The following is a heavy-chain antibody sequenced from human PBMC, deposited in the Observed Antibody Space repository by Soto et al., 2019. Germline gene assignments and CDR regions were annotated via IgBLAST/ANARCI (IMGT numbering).Heavy chain of an antibody. Sequence: QVQVVQSGAEVKKPGSSVKVSCKASGGYYRSYTITWVRQAPGQGLEWMGRVIPILGVVNYAQKFQGKVTFTANKSTSTAYMELSSLRSDDPAVYYCARESVGDYPLLDCGGQGTLVTVSS. D-gene: IGHD4-17*01. J-gene: IGHJ4*01. CDR3: ARESVGDYPLLDC. CDR2: VIPILGVV. CDR1: GGYYRSYT. V-gene: IGHV1-69*08.